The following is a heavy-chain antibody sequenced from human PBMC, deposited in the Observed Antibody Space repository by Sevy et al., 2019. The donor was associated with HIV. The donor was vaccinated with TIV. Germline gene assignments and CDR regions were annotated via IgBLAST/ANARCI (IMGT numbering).Heavy chain of an antibody. V-gene: IGHV3-64D*06. CDR2: ISSNGGST. J-gene: IGHJ6*03. D-gene: IGHD2-2*01. CDR1: GFTFSSYA. CDR3: VTAAQSCSCTSCVDYSCYCMDV. Sequence: GGSLRLSCSASGFTFSSYAMHWVRQAPGKGLEYVSAISSNGGSTYYADSVKGRFTISRDNSKNRLDLQMSSLRAEDTAVYYCVTAAQSCSCTSCVDYSCYCMDVWGKGTTVTVSS.